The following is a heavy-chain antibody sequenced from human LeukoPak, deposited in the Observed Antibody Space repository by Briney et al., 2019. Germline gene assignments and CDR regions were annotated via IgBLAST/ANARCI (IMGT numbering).Heavy chain of an antibody. CDR1: GFTFGSYW. J-gene: IGHJ4*02. D-gene: IGHD3/OR15-3a*01. CDR2: IKQDGSEK. V-gene: IGHV3-7*01. Sequence: GGSLRLSCAASGFTFGSYWMSWVRQAPGKGLEWVANIKQDGSEKYYVDSVKGRFTISRDNAKNSLYLQMNSLRAEDTAVYYCAREGGLENYWGQGTLVTVSS. CDR3: AREGGLENY.